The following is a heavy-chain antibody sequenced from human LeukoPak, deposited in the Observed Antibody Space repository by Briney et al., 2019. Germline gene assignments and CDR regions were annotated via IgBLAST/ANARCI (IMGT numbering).Heavy chain of an antibody. CDR1: GGSISSGGYF. Sequence: SETLSLTCTVSGGSISSGGYFWSWIRQHPGKGLEWIGYIYYSGSTYYNPSLKSRATISVDASKNQFSLKLSSVTAADTAVYYCARSIVGADLCAFDIWGQGTMVTVSS. CDR2: IYYSGST. D-gene: IGHD1-26*01. CDR3: ARSIVGADLCAFDI. J-gene: IGHJ3*02. V-gene: IGHV4-31*03.